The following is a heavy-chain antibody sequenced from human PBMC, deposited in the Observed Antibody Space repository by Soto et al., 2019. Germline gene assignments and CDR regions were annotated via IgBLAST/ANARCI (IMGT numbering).Heavy chain of an antibody. CDR1: GFTFSSYW. CDR2: IKSDGSGT. V-gene: IGHV3-74*01. Sequence: EVQLVESGGGLVQPGESLTLSCAASGFTFSSYWMHWVRQAPGKGLVWVSRIKSDGSGTYYADSVKGRLTISRDNAKNTLCLQMNSLRVEDTAVYFCARGDCDRYAGTGYRGRHWGQGTLVTVSS. J-gene: IGHJ4*02. CDR3: ARGDCDRYAGTGYRGRH. D-gene: IGHD1-7*01.